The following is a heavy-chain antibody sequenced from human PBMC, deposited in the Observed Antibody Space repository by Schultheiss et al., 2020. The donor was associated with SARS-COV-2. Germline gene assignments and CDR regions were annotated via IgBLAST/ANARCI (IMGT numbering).Heavy chain of an antibody. J-gene: IGHJ3*02. D-gene: IGHD1-26*01. CDR2: IYYSGST. CDR1: GGSISSYY. Sequence: SETLSLTCTVSGGSISSYYWSWIRQPPGKGLEWIGYIYYSGSTNYNPSLKSRVTMSVDTSKNQFSLKLSSVTAADTAVYYCAKTTYSGSPELLYAFDIWGQGTMVTVSS. CDR3: AKTTYSGSPELLYAFDI. V-gene: IGHV4-59*12.